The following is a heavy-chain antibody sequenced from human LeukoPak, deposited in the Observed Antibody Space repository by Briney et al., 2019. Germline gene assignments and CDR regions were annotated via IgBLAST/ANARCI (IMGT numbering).Heavy chain of an antibody. CDR1: GFTFSSYE. CDR3: ARELEVTDY. J-gene: IGHJ4*02. Sequence: GGSLRLSCAASGFTFSSYEMNWVRQAPGKGLEWVSYISSSGSTIYYADSVKGRFTISRDNAKNSLYPQMNSLRAEDTAVYYCARELEVTDYWGQGTLVTVSS. D-gene: IGHD5-18*01. CDR2: ISSSGSTI. V-gene: IGHV3-48*03.